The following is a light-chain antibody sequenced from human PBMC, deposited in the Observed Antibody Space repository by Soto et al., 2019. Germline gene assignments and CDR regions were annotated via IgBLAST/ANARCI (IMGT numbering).Light chain of an antibody. CDR1: SSYVGAYDF. V-gene: IGLV2-14*03. Sequence: QSVLTQPASVSGSPGQSIPISCTGTSSYVGAYDFVSWYQQHPDKAPKLMIYEVSNRPSGVSNRFSGSKSVNTATLTISGLQAEDEADYYCSSYTSSRTRVFGTGTKVTVL. CDR2: EVS. J-gene: IGLJ1*01. CDR3: SSYTSSRTRV.